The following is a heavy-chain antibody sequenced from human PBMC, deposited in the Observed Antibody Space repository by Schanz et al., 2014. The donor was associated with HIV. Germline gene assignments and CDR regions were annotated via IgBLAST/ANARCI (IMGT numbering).Heavy chain of an antibody. V-gene: IGHV3-33*05. CDR3: ARGRRGAVAGSSDY. CDR2: ISYDGRNK. D-gene: IGHD6-19*01. Sequence: QVRLVESGGGVVRPGRSLRLSCAASGFTFDSYGMHWVRQAPGKGLEWVAVISYDGRNKYYADSVKGRFTISRDNTENSLYLQMNSLRAEDTAVYYCARGRRGAVAGSSDYWGRGTLVTVSS. CDR1: GFTFDSYG. J-gene: IGHJ4*02.